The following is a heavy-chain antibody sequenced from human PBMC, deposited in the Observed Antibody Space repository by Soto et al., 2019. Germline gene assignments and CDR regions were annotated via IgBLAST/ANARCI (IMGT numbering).Heavy chain of an antibody. D-gene: IGHD6-6*01. V-gene: IGHV3-33*01. CDR3: ARDMAAARYSSSLDY. J-gene: IGHJ4*02. CDR2: IWYDGSNK. CDR1: GFTFSSYG. Sequence: GGSLRLSCAASGFTFSSYGMHWVRQAPGKGLEWVAVIWYDGSNKYYADSVKGRFTISRDNSKNTLCLQMNSLRAEDTAVYYCARDMAAARYSSSLDYWGQGTLVTVSS.